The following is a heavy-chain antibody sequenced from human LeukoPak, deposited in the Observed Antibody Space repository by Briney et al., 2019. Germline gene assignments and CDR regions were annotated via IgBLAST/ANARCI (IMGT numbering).Heavy chain of an antibody. CDR1: GFTFSNHE. CDR3: ARDYSDILTGFSPLDY. Sequence: GGSLRLSCAASGFTFSNHEMNRVRQAPGKGLEWVSYISSSGSTIYYADSVKGRFTIFRDNAKNSLYLQMNSLRAEDTAVYYCARDYSDILTGFSPLDYWGQGTLVTVSS. CDR2: ISSSGSTI. J-gene: IGHJ4*02. V-gene: IGHV3-48*03. D-gene: IGHD3-9*01.